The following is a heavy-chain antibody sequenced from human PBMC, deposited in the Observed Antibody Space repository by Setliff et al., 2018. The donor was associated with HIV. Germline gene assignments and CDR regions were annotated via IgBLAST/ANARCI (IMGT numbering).Heavy chain of an antibody. CDR3: ARDKCYHYDMSGYPTLDY. CDR2: TSGHTGNK. D-gene: IGHD3-22*01. J-gene: IGHJ4*02. CDR1: GFSFDDYG. Sequence: VASVKVSCKTSGFSFDDYGTSWVRQAPGQGLEWMGWTSGHTGNKKYAKKVQGRLTMTIDTSTTTAYMDLTNLAPNDTAFYYCARDKCYHYDMSGYPTLDYWGRGTLVTAPQ. V-gene: IGHV1-18*01.